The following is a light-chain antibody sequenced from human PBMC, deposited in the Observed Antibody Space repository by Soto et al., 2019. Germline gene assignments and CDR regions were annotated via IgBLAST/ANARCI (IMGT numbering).Light chain of an antibody. J-gene: IGKJ1*01. CDR2: VGS. Sequence: DIVMTQSPLSLPVTPGEPASISCRSSQSLLHSNGYNYLDWYLQKPGRSPQLLTYVGSNRASGAPDGFSGSESGQDFTLKISRGEARDVHVYYCIQPPHSWTFGQGPKVECK. CDR3: IQPPHSWT. CDR1: QSLLHSNGYNY. V-gene: IGKV2-28*01.